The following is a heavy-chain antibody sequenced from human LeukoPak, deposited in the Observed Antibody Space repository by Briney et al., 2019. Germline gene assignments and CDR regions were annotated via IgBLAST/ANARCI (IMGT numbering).Heavy chain of an antibody. J-gene: IGHJ5*02. CDR3: ATWVTRRYYDSSGYYLPLA. Sequence: GASVKVSCKVSGYTLTELSMHWVRQAPGKGLEWMGGFDPEDGETIYAQKFQGRVTMTEDTSTDTAYMELSSLRSEDTAVYYCATWVTRRYYDSSGYYLPLAWGQGTLVTVSS. CDR2: FDPEDGET. V-gene: IGHV1-24*01. CDR1: GYTLTELS. D-gene: IGHD3-22*01.